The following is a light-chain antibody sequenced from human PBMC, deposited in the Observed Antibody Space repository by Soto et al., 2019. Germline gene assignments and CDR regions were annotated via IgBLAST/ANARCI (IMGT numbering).Light chain of an antibody. CDR3: QQYGSSPPYT. CDR2: GAS. CDR1: HSVRSSY. J-gene: IGKJ2*01. Sequence: EIVLTQSPGTLSLSPGERATLSCRASHSVRSSYLAWYQQKPGQAPRLLIYGASSRATGIPDRFSGSGSGTDFTLTISRLEPEEFAVYYCQQYGSSPPYTFGQGTKLEIK. V-gene: IGKV3-20*01.